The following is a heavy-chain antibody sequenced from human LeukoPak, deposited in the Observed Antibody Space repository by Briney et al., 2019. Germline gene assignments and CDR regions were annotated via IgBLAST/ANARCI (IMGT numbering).Heavy chain of an antibody. CDR3: ASVNDSSGYIDY. J-gene: IGHJ4*02. D-gene: IGHD3-22*01. CDR1: GGSIRSSYYY. CDR2: INHSGST. V-gene: IGHV4-39*07. Sequence: PSETLSLTCTVSGGSIRSSYYYWSWIRQPPGKGLEWIGEINHSGSTNYNPSLKSRVTISVDTSKNQFSLKLSSVTAADTAVYYCASVNDSSGYIDYWGQGTLVTVSS.